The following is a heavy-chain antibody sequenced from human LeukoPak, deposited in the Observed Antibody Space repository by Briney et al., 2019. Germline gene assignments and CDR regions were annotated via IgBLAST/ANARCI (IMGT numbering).Heavy chain of an antibody. V-gene: IGHV3-30*18. D-gene: IGHD4-17*01. CDR2: ISYDGSNK. J-gene: IGHJ4*02. CDR3: AKDWYTVTTELY. Sequence: PGRSLRLSCAASGFTFSSYGMHWVRQAPGKGLEWVAVISYDGSNKYYADSVKGRFTISRDNSKNTLYLQMNSLRAEDTAVYYCAKDWYTVTTELYWGQGTLVTVSS. CDR1: GFTFSSYG.